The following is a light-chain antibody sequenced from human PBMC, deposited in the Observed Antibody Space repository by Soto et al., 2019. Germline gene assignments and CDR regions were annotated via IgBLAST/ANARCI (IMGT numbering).Light chain of an antibody. CDR2: EVT. CDR1: SGDVGGYNF. V-gene: IGLV2-14*01. CDR3: SSYSSKSTPV. J-gene: IGLJ7*01. Sequence: QSVLTQPASVSGSPGQSITISCNGTSGDVGGYNFVSWYQQHPGEGPKLIIYEVTNRPSGFSDRFSGSKSGYTASLTISGLQADDEGDYYCSSYSSKSTPVFGGGTQLTVL.